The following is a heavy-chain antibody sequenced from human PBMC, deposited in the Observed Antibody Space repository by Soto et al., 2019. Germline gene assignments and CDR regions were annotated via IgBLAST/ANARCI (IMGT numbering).Heavy chain of an antibody. CDR1: GFTFSSYA. CDR2: ISGSGGST. D-gene: IGHD3-3*01. Sequence: PGGSLRLSCAASGFTFSSYAMSWVRQAPGKGLEWVSAISGSGGSTYYADSVKGRFTISRDNSKNTLYLQRNSLRAEDTAVYYCAKDTYGFWSGYAAVDYWGQGTLVTVSS. V-gene: IGHV3-23*01. J-gene: IGHJ4*02. CDR3: AKDTYGFWSGYAAVDY.